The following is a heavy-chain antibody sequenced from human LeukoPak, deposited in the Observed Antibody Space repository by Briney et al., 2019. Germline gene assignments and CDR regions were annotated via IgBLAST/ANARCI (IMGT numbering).Heavy chain of an antibody. J-gene: IGHJ4*02. D-gene: IGHD6-13*01. Sequence: ASVKVSCKASGYTFTGYFIHWVRQAPGQGLEWMGWINCNRGDTKYAEKFQGRVTMTRDTSISTAYMELSRLRSDDTAVFYCAREEVIAAAGPTLDYWGQGALVTVSS. CDR2: INCNRGDT. CDR1: GYTFTGYF. V-gene: IGHV1-2*02. CDR3: AREEVIAAAGPTLDY.